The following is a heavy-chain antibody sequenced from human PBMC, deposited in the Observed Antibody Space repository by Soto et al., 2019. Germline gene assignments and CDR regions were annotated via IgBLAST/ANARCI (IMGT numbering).Heavy chain of an antibody. V-gene: IGHV3-30-3*01. CDR1: GFTFSSYA. CDR2: ISYDGSNK. D-gene: IGHD1-26*01. J-gene: IGHJ4*02. CDR3: ARVRLKLTRTPGSKVDY. Sequence: PGGSLRLSCAASGFTFSSYAMHWVRQAPGKGLEWVAVISYDGSNKYYADSVKGRFTISRDNSKNTLYLQMNSLRAEDTAVYYCARVRLKLTRTPGSKVDYWGQGTLVTVSS.